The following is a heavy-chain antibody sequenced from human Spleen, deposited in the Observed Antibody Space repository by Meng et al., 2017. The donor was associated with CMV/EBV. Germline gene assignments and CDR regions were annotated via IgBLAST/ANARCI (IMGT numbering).Heavy chain of an antibody. V-gene: IGHV3-21*01. CDR3: ARQTGTRARLDY. Sequence: SCAASGFTFSSYSMNWVRQAPGKGLEWVSSISSSSSYIYYADSVKGRFTISRDNAKNSLYLQMNSLRAEDTAVYYCARQTGTRARLDYWGQGTLVTVSS. J-gene: IGHJ4*02. CDR1: GFTFSSYS. D-gene: IGHD1-7*01. CDR2: ISSSSSYI.